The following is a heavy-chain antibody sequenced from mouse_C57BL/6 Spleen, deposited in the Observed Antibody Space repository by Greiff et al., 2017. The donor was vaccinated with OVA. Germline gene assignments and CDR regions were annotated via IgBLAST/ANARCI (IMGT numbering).Heavy chain of an antibody. J-gene: IGHJ1*03. Sequence: QVHVKQSGAELVKPGASVKMSCKASGYTFTTYPIEWMKQNHGKSLEWIGNFHPYNDDTKYNEKFKGKATLTVEKSSSTVYLELSRLTSDDSAVYYCARGTTVRYCYFDVWGTGTTVTVSS. V-gene: IGHV1-47*01. CDR1: GYTFTTYP. CDR3: ARGTTVRYCYFDV. D-gene: IGHD1-1*01. CDR2: FHPYNDDT.